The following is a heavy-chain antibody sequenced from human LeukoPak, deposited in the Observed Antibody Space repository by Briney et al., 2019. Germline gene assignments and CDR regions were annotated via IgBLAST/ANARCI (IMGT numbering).Heavy chain of an antibody. Sequence: RESGPALVKPTQTLTLTCTFSGFSLSTSGMCVSWIRQPPGKALEWLARIDWDDDKYYSTSLKTRLTISKDTSKNQVVLTMTNIDPVDTATYYCARRYCRGDSCYSEYDYFDYWGQGTLVTVSS. V-gene: IGHV2-70*11. J-gene: IGHJ4*02. CDR1: GFSLSTSGMC. CDR2: IDWDDDK. CDR3: ARRYCRGDSCYSEYDYFDY. D-gene: IGHD2-15*01.